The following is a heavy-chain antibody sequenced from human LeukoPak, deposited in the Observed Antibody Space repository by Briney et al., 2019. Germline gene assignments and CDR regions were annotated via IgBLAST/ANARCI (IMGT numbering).Heavy chain of an antibody. V-gene: IGHV4-34*01. Sequence: PSETLSLTCAVYGGSFSGYYWSWIRQPPGKGRAGIGEINHSGSTNYNPPLKSRVTIPVDTSKNQFSLKLSSVTAADTAVYYCARSGPLLRYFDWLLYGFDYWGQGTLVTVSS. J-gene: IGHJ4*02. CDR3: ARSGPLLRYFDWLLYGFDY. CDR1: GGSFSGYY. CDR2: INHSGST. D-gene: IGHD3-9*01.